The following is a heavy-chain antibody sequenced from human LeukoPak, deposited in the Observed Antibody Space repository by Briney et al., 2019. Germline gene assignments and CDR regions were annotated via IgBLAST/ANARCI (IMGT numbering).Heavy chain of an antibody. CDR3: ARRSNRYSYGSNFDY. V-gene: IGHV3-20*01. D-gene: IGHD5-18*01. CDR1: GFTFGDYD. CDR2: INWNGGSI. Sequence: PGGSLRLSCAASGFTFGDYDMTWVRQAPGKGLELVSGINWNGGSISYADSVKGRFTVSRDNAKNSLYLQMNSLRAEDKAFYHYARRSNRYSYGSNFDYWGQGTLVTVSS. J-gene: IGHJ4*02.